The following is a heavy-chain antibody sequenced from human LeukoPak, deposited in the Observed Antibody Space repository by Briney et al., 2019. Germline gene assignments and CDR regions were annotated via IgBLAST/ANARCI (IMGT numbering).Heavy chain of an antibody. J-gene: IGHJ4*02. CDR2: ISGGAGGT. CDR3: AKNHDAPFLGYFDY. D-gene: IGHD3-16*01. CDR1: GFTFSSYA. Sequence: GGSLRLSCAASGFTFSSYAMTWVRQAPWKGLEWVSAISGGAGGTYYADSVKGRFTISRDNSKNTLYLQMNSLRAEDTAVYYCAKNHDAPFLGYFDYWGQGTLVTVSS. V-gene: IGHV3-23*01.